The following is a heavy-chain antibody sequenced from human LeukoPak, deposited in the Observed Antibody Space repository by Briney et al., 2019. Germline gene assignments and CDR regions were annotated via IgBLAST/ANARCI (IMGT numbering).Heavy chain of an antibody. CDR3: AKDHSIRIFYFDY. V-gene: IGHV3-11*01. CDR2: ISSSGSTI. D-gene: IGHD3-9*01. CDR1: GFTFSDYY. J-gene: IGHJ4*02. Sequence: SGGSLRLSCAASGFTFSDYYMSWIRQAPGKGLEWVSYISSSGSTIYYADSVKGRFTISRDNAKNSLYLQMNSLRAEDTAVYYCAKDHSIRIFYFDYWGQGTLVTVSS.